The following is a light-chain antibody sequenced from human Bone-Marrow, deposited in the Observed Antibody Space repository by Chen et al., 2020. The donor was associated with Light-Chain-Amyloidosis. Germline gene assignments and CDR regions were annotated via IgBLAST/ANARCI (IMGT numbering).Light chain of an antibody. CDR3: QQYDYWPPLT. J-gene: IGKJ4*01. CDR1: QSVGSN. V-gene: IGKV3-15*01. Sequence: VMTQSPATLSVSPGERVTLSCRASQSVGSNLAWYQQRPGQAPRLLIYGASTTATGIPARFSGGGSGTEFTLTISSLQSQDFAVYYCQQYDYWPPLTFGAGTKVEMK. CDR2: GAS.